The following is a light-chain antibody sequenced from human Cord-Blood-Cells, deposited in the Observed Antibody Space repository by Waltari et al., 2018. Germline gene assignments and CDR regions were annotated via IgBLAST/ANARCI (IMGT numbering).Light chain of an antibody. CDR2: DVS. CDR1: CSDVGGYNY. Sequence: QSALTQPASAPGPPGQSITISCTGTCSDVGGYNYVSWYQQHPGKAPKLMISDVSNRPSGVSNRCSGSKSGNTASRTISGLQAEDEADYYGSSYTSSSTWVVGGGTKLTGL. J-gene: IGLJ3*02. V-gene: IGLV2-14*01. CDR3: SSYTSSSTWV.